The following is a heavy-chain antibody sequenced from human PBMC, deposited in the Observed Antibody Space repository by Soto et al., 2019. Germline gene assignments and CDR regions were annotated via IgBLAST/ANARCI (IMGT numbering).Heavy chain of an antibody. D-gene: IGHD4-17*01. V-gene: IGHV3-30*18. CDR1: GFTFSSYG. J-gene: IGHJ6*02. Sequence: QVQLVESGGGVVQPGRSLRLSCAASGFTFSSYGMHWVRQAPGKGLEWVAVISYDGSNKYYADSVKGRFTISRDNSKNTLYLQMNSLRAEDTAVYYCAKARGDYVRYYYSYGMDVWGQGTTVTVS. CDR3: AKARGDYVRYYYSYGMDV. CDR2: ISYDGSNK.